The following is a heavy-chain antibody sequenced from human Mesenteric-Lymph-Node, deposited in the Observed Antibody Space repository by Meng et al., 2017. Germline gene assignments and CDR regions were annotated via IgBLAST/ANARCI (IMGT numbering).Heavy chain of an antibody. Sequence: ASAKVSCKASGYTFTSYAMNWVRQAPGQGLEWMGWINTNTGNPTYAQGFTGRFVFSLDTSVSTAYLQISSLKAEDTAVYYCARVSSSWYYYYGMDVWGQGTTVTVSS. CDR2: INTNTGNP. CDR1: GYTFTSYA. V-gene: IGHV7-4-1*02. CDR3: ARVSSSWYYYYGMDV. D-gene: IGHD6-13*01. J-gene: IGHJ6*02.